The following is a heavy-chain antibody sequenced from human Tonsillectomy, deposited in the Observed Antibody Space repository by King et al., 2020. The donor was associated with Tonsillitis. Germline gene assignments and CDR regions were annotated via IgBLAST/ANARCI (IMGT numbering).Heavy chain of an antibody. CDR1: GFSLSTGGVG. V-gene: IGHV2-5*02. CDR2: IYWDDDK. J-gene: IGHJ3*02. Sequence: ITLKESGPTLVKPTQTLTLTCAFSGFSLSTGGVGVGWIRQPPGKALEWLALIYWDDDKRYSPSLKSRLTITKDTSKNQVVLTMTNMDPVDTATYYCAHPSPAAGTWAAFDIWGQGTMVTVSS. CDR3: AHPSPAAGTWAAFDI. D-gene: IGHD6-13*01.